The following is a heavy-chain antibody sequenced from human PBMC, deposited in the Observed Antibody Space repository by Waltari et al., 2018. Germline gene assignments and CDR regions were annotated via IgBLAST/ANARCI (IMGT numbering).Heavy chain of an antibody. CDR3: ARSSTTVTTFG. J-gene: IGHJ4*02. CDR1: GFTSRTYS. CDR2: ISSSSLYM. V-gene: IGHV3-21*01. D-gene: IGHD4-17*01. Sequence: VQLVASGGGLVKAGGQLRLSCAAFGFTSRTYSMTWVRQAPGKGLEWVSSISSSSLYMSYADSVKGRVTISRDNAKNSLYLQMNSLRVEDTAVYYCARSSTTVTTFGWGQGTLVTVSS.